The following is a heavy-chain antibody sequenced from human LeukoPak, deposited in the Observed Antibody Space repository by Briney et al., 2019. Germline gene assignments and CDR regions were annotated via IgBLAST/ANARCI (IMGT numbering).Heavy chain of an antibody. CDR3: AREILYDSSGHGYWYFDL. CDR1: GGSFSSYY. D-gene: IGHD3-22*01. V-gene: IGHV4-59*01. CDR2: IYYSGST. Sequence: SETLSLTCTVSGGSFSSYYWSWIRQPPGKGLEWIGYIYYSGSTNYNPSLKSRVTISVDTSKNQFSLKLSSVTAADTAVYYCAREILYDSSGHGYWYFDLWGRGTLVTVSS. J-gene: IGHJ2*01.